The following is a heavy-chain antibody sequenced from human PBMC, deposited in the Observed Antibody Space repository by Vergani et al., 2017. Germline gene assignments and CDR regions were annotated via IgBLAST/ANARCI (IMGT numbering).Heavy chain of an antibody. J-gene: IGHJ4*02. CDR1: GFTFSSYG. CDR3: ARAVVPASTWFDY. V-gene: IGHV3-33*01. Sequence: QVQLVESGGGVVQPGRSLRLSCAASGFTFSSYGMHWVRQAPGKGLEWVAVIWYDGSNKYYADSVKGRFTISRDNSKNTLYLQMNSLRAGDTAVYYCARAVVPASTWFDYWGQGTLVTVSS. CDR2: IWYDGSNK. D-gene: IGHD2-2*01.